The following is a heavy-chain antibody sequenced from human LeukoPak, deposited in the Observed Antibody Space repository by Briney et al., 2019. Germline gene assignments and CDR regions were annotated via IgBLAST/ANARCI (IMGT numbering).Heavy chain of an antibody. CDR2: INGGGDAT. CDR3: ARRSGRRYEY. D-gene: IGHD5-24*01. CDR1: GFTFRSYE. Sequence: GGSLTLSCAASGFTFRSYEMNWVRHAPGRGLEWVAHINGGGDATVYPDAVKGRFTISRDNAKNSLYLQMNSLRVEDTGVYYCARRSGRRYEYWGQGVLVTVSP. J-gene: IGHJ4*02. V-gene: IGHV3-48*03.